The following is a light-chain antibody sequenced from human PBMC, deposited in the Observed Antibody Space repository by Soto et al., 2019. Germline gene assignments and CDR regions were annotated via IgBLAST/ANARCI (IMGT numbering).Light chain of an antibody. J-gene: IGKJ1*01. CDR2: RAS. V-gene: IGKV3-15*01. Sequence: EIVMTQSPATLSVSPGDTATLSCRASQSLGGNLAWYQQKPGQAPRLLIFRASSRATGVPARFSASGSGTEFSLSISGLQSEDFAVYYCQQYSNWPPWTFGPGTQVEIK. CDR1: QSLGGN. CDR3: QQYSNWPPWT.